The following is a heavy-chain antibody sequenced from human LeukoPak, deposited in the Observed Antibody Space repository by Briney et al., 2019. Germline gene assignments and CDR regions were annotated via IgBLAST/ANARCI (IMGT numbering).Heavy chain of an antibody. CDR1: GFTFSSYS. J-gene: IGHJ4*02. V-gene: IGHV3-21*04. CDR3: ESGTGEGYSYGRYFFDY. Sequence: GGSLRLSCAASGFTFSSYSMNWVRQAPGKGLEWVSSISRSSSYIYYGDSVKGRFTISRDNAKNSLYLQMNSLRAEDTAVFYCESGTGEGYSYGRYFFDYWGQGTLVTVSS. D-gene: IGHD5-18*01. CDR2: ISRSSSYI.